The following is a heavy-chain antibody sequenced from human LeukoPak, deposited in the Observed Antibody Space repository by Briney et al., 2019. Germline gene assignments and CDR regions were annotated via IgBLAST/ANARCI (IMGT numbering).Heavy chain of an antibody. CDR1: GGTFSSYA. CDR3: ARGAREWWLPYYYGMDV. CDR2: IIPIFGTA. V-gene: IGHV1-69*01. J-gene: IGHJ6*02. Sequence: SVKVSCKASGGTFSSYAISWVRQAPGQGLEWMGGIIPIFGTANYAQKFQGRATITADESTSTAYMELSSLRSEDTAVYYCARGAREWWLPYYYGMDVWGQGTTVTVSS. D-gene: IGHD2-15*01.